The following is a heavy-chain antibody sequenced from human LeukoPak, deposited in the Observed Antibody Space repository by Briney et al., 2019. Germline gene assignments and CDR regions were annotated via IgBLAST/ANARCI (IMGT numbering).Heavy chain of an antibody. D-gene: IGHD5-18*01. Sequence: SETLSLTCTVSGGSISSYYWSWIRQHPGKGLEWIGYIYYSGSTYYNPSLKSRVTISVDTSKNQFSLKLSSVTAADTAVYYCARESWGYGQYYFDYWGQGTLVTVSS. V-gene: IGHV4-59*06. J-gene: IGHJ4*02. CDR1: GGSISSYY. CDR3: ARESWGYGQYYFDY. CDR2: IYYSGST.